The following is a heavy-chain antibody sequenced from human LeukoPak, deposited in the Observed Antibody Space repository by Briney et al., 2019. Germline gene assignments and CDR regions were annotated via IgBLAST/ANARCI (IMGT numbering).Heavy chain of an antibody. Sequence: ASVKVSCKASGYTFTSYDINWVRQAPGQGLEWMGWISAYNGNTNYAQKLQGRVTMTTDTSTSTAYMELRSLRSDDTAVYYCARDHNWNDMGPLGYWGQGTLVTVSS. CDR3: ARDHNWNDMGPLGY. J-gene: IGHJ4*02. V-gene: IGHV1-18*01. D-gene: IGHD1-20*01. CDR1: GYTFTSYD. CDR2: ISAYNGNT.